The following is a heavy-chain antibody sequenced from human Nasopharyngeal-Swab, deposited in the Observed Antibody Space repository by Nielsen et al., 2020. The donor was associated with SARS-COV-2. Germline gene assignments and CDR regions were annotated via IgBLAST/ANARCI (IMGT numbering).Heavy chain of an antibody. CDR2: IYYSGST. V-gene: IGHV4-59*01. Sequence: SETLSLTSTVSGGPISSYYWSWIRQPPGKGLEWIGYIYYSGSTNYNPSLKSRVTISVDTSKNQFSLKLSSVTAADTAVYYCARVGYCSSTSCYAEYYFDYWGQGTLVTVSS. CDR1: GGPISSYY. CDR3: ARVGYCSSTSCYAEYYFDY. J-gene: IGHJ4*02. D-gene: IGHD2-2*01.